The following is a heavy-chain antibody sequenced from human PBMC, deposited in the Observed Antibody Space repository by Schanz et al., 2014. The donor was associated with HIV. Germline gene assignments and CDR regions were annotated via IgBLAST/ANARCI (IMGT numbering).Heavy chain of an antibody. CDR1: GFNFNNYA. D-gene: IGHD1-26*01. J-gene: IGHJ4*02. V-gene: IGHV3-33*08. CDR2: IGHEGNDI. CDR3: ARDLNVGRHFDH. Sequence: VQLLESGGGLVQPGGSLRLSCAASGFNFNNYAMTWVRQAPGKGLEWVAVIGHEGNDIHYVDSVAGRFSISRDNSKNTLYLQLGSLRTEDTAVYYCARDLNVGRHFDHWGQGTLVTVSS.